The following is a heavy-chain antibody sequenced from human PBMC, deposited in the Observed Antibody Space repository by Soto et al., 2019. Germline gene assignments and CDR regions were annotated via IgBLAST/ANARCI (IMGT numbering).Heavy chain of an antibody. D-gene: IGHD3-10*01. V-gene: IGHV1-69*13. J-gene: IGHJ6*02. Sequence: SVKVSCKASGGTFSSYAISWVRQAPGQGLEWMGGIIPIFGSANYAQKFQGRVTITADESTSTAYMELSSLRSEDTAVYYCARDPRGLRDYYGMDGWGQGTTVTVSS. CDR1: GGTFSSYA. CDR3: ARDPRGLRDYYGMDG. CDR2: IIPIFGSA.